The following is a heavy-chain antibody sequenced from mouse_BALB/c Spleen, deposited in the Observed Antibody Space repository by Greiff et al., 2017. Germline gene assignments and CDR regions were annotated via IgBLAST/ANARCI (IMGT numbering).Heavy chain of an antibody. V-gene: IGHV5-6-5*01. J-gene: IGHJ4*01. D-gene: IGHD2-12*01. Sequence: DVQLVESGGGLVKPGGSLKLSCAASGFTFSSYAMSWVRQTPEKRLEWVASISSGGSTYYPDSVKGRFTISRDNARNILYLQMSSLGSEATAMYSCERGNDEDAMDYWGQGTSVTVSS. CDR2: ISSGGST. CDR1: GFTFSSYA. CDR3: ERGNDEDAMDY.